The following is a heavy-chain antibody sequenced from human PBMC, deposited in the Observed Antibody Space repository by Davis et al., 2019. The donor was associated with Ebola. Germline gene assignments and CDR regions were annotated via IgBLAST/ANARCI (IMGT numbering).Heavy chain of an antibody. CDR3: ARALRLLEWLLPYEDAFDI. CDR2: INSDGSST. Sequence: GESLKISCAASGFTFSSYWMHWVRQAPGKGLVWVSRINSDGSSTSYADSVKGRFTISRDNAKNTLYLQMNSLRAEDTAVYYCARALRLLEWLLPYEDAFDIWGQGTMVTVSS. J-gene: IGHJ3*02. CDR1: GFTFSSYW. V-gene: IGHV3-74*01. D-gene: IGHD3-3*01.